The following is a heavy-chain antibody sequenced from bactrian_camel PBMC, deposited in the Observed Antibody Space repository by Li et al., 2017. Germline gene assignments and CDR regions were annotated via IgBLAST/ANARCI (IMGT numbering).Heavy chain of an antibody. D-gene: IGHD6*01. CDR1: GYTYSLGC. CDR2: MRTTGGRV. J-gene: IGHJ2*01. Sequence: HVQLVESGGGSVQPGGSLRLSCTASGYTYSLGCMTWFRQAPGKEREGIAMRTTGGRVELADSVMGRFTISRDNAKNTLYLQLNGLRTEDTAMYYCTKETIVRSWYERYLEVWGQGTQVTVS. V-gene: IGHV3S1*01. CDR3: TKETIVRSWYERYLEV.